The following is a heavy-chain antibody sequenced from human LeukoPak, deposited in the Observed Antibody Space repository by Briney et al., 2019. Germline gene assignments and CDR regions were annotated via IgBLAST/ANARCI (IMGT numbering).Heavy chain of an antibody. CDR2: ISAYNGNT. V-gene: IGHV1-18*01. CDR1: GYTFTSYG. D-gene: IGHD3-22*01. J-gene: IGHJ4*02. CDR3: ARVERYYDSSGYQSSNFDY. Sequence: ASVKVSCKASGYTFTSYGISWVRQAPGQGLEWMGWISAYNGNTNYAQKLQGRVTMTTDTSTSTAYMELRSLRSDDTAVYYCARVERYYDSSGYQSSNFDYWGQGTLVTVSS.